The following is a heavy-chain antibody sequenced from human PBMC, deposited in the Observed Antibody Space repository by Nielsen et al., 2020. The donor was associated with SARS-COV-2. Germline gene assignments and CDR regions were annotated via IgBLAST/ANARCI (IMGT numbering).Heavy chain of an antibody. J-gene: IGHJ3*02. V-gene: IGHV1-18*01. D-gene: IGHD5-18*01. CDR1: GYSFNTYG. Sequence: ASVKVSCKASGYSFNTYGITWVRQAPGQGLEWMGWISACNGNANYGQKFQGRLTMTTDTSTTTAYMELRSLRSDDTAVYFCARGGRIHLYLLAFDIWGQGTMVTVSS. CDR3: ARGGRIHLYLLAFDI. CDR2: ISACNGNA.